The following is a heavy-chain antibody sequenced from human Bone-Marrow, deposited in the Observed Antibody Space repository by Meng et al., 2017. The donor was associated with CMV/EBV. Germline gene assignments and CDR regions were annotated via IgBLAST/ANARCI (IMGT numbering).Heavy chain of an antibody. D-gene: IGHD2/OR15-2a*01. CDR1: GYTFTNYD. J-gene: IGHJ5*02. Sequence: ASVKVSCKASGYTFTNYDINWVRQAPGQGLEWMGWMNPNIGNTGYAQKFQGRVTMTRDTSISTAYMELSSLRSEDTAVHYCARMWSLDNSNVNWFDPWGQGTLVTVSS. CDR2: MNPNIGNT. CDR3: ARMWSLDNSNVNWFDP. V-gene: IGHV1-8*01.